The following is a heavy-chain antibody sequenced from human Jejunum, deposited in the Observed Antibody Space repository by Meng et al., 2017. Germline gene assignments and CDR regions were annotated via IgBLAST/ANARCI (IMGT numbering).Heavy chain of an antibody. CDR1: GFTFSDHY. Sequence: GGSLRLSCATSGFTFSDHYMNWVRQAPGKGLEWVGLTRNKANSYTTDYAASVKGRFAISRDDSKNSLYLQMNSLKIEDTAVYYCARPWDYWGQGTLVTVSS. J-gene: IGHJ4*02. CDR3: ARPWDY. V-gene: IGHV3-72*01. CDR2: TRNKANSYTT.